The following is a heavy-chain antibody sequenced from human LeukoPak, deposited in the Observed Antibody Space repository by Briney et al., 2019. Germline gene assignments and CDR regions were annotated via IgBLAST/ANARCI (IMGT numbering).Heavy chain of an antibody. J-gene: IGHJ3*02. CDR2: IIPIFGTA. D-gene: IGHD3-16*01. CDR1: GYTFTSYA. CDR3: ARDGGGWRGAFDI. Sequence: ASVKVSCKASGYTFTSYAMHWVRQAPGQGLEWMGGIIPIFGTANYAQKFQGRVTITTDESTSTAYMELSSLRSEDTAVYYCARDGGGWRGAFDIWGQGTMVTVSS. V-gene: IGHV1-69*05.